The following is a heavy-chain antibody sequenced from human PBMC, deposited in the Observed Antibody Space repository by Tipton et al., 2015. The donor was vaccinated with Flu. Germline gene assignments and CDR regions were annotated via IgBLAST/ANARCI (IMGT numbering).Heavy chain of an antibody. Sequence: PGLVKPSETLSLSCTFSGGSISSRSYYWAWIRQPPGKGLEWIGSIYQSWNAYYNPTLKRRVTTSVDTSNNQVSLNLNSVTAADTAVYYCARDLTIAAAYGWFHPWGQGTLVTVSS. D-gene: IGHD3-9*01. J-gene: IGHJ5*02. V-gene: IGHV4-39*07. CDR1: GGSISSRSYY. CDR3: ARDLTIAAAYGWFHP. CDR2: IYQSWNA.